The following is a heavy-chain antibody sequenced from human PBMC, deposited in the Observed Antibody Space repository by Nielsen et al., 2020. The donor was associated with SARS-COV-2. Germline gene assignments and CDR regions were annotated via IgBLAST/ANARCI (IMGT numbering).Heavy chain of an antibody. D-gene: IGHD2-21*02. CDR2: ISSSSSYT. CDR3: AREERVVTAFHYGMDV. V-gene: IGHV3-11*05. Sequence: GSLRLSCAASGFTFSDYYMSWIRQAPGKGLEWVSYISSSSSYTNYADSVKGRFTISRDNAKNSLYLQMNSLRAEDTAVYYCAREERVVTAFHYGMDVWGQGTTVTVSS. CDR1: GFTFSDYY. J-gene: IGHJ6*02.